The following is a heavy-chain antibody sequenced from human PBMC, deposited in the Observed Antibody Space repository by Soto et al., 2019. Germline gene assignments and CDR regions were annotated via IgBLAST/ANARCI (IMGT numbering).Heavy chain of an antibody. CDR1: GFTFTSAW. CDR2: IKSKTSGETT. V-gene: IGHV3-15*01. CDR3: TIDIASSGVGELDY. D-gene: IGHD6-13*01. J-gene: IGHJ4*02. Sequence: LRLSCAASGFTFTSAWLTWVRQAPGKGLEWVARIKSKTSGETTDYAAPVKGRFTISRDDSKTTVYLQMNSLNTEDTAIYYCTIDIASSGVGELDYWGQGTLVTVSS.